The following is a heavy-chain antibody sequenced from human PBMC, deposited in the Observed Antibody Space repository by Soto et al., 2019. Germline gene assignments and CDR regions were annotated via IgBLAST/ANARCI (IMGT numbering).Heavy chain of an antibody. D-gene: IGHD4-17*01. CDR1: GGSFSGYY. V-gene: IGHV4-34*01. J-gene: IGHJ6*02. CDR3: ARFTTVNTYLFVVYYYGMDV. CDR2: INHSGST. Sequence: SETLSLTCAVYGGSFSGYYWSWIRQPPGKGLEWIGEINHSGSTNYNPSLKSRVTISVDTSKNQFSLKLSSVTAADTAVYYCARFTTVNTYLFVVYYYGMDVWGQGTTVTVSS.